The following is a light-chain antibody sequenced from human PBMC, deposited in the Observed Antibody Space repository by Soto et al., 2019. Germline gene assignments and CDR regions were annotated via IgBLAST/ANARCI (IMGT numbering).Light chain of an antibody. CDR1: PSVTNY. Sequence: EIVLTQSPATLSLSPVERATLSCRASPSVTNYLAWYQQKPGQPPRLLIYGAFNRAAGIPARFSGSGSGTDFTLTISSLEPEDSAVYYCQQRNIWPPVTFGQGTRL. CDR2: GAF. J-gene: IGKJ5*01. CDR3: QQRNIWPPVT. V-gene: IGKV3-11*01.